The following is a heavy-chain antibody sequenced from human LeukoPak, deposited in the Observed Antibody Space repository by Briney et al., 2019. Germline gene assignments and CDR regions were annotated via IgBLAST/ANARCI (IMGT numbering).Heavy chain of an antibody. J-gene: IGHJ4*02. CDR3: ARDGHRRYYYESSDYRFDY. D-gene: IGHD3-22*01. V-gene: IGHV1-18*01. CDR1: GYTFTIYG. Sequence: RASVKVSCKASGYTFTIYGISWVRQAPGQGLEWMGWISAYNGNTNYVQKLQGRVTMTIDTSTSTVYMELRSLRSDDTAVYYCARDGHRRYYYESSDYRFDYWGQGTLVTVSS. CDR2: ISAYNGNT.